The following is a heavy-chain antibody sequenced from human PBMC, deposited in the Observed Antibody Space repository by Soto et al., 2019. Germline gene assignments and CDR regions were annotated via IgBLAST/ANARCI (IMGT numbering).Heavy chain of an antibody. V-gene: IGHV4-30-2*01. CDR3: ARRRKYSSGWYNIDYLDY. Sequence: SETLSLTCAVSGGSISSGGYSWSWIRQPPGKGLEWIGYIYHSGSTYYNPSLKSRVTISVDTSKNQFSLKLSSVTAADTAVYYCARRRKYSSGWYNIDYLDYWGQGTLVTVSS. D-gene: IGHD6-19*01. J-gene: IGHJ4*02. CDR2: IYHSGST. CDR1: GGSISSGGYS.